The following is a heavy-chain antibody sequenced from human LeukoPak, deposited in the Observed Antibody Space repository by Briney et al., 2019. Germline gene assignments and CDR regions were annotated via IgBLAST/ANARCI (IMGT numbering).Heavy chain of an antibody. D-gene: IGHD3-9*01. CDR1: GYTFTGYY. V-gene: IGHV1-2*02. Sequence: ASVKVSCKASGYTFTGYYMHWVRPAPGQGLEWMGWINPNSGGTNYAQKFQGRVTMTRDTSISTAYMELSRLRSDDTAVYYCAREPTLLRYFDWSTHWFDPWGQGTLVTVSS. CDR3: AREPTLLRYFDWSTHWFDP. CDR2: INPNSGGT. J-gene: IGHJ5*02.